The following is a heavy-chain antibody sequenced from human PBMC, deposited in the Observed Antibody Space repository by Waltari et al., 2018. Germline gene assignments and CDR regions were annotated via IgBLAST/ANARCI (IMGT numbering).Heavy chain of an antibody. J-gene: IGHJ3*02. V-gene: IGHV6-1*01. CDR3: ARGTMRTWPYAFDI. CDR1: GDSVSRNTAA. CDR2: TYYRSKWYN. D-gene: IGHD1-1*01. Sequence: QAQLQQSGPGLVKPSQTLSLTCAISGDSVSRNTAAWNWIRQSQSRGLEWLGRTYYRSKWYNEYAVSVKSRITVNPDTSKNQFSLQLNSVIPDDTAVYYCARGTMRTWPYAFDIWGQGTTVTVSS.